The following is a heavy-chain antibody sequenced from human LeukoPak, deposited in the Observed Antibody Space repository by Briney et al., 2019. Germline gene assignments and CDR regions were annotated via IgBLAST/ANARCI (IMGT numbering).Heavy chain of an antibody. J-gene: IGHJ6*03. Sequence: GASVKVSCKASGGTFSSYAISWVRQAPGQGLEWMGGINPIFGTANYAQKFQGRVTITTDESTSTAYMELSSLRSEDTAVYYCARVGVVPAAIGGGWYYYMDVWGKGTTVTVSS. D-gene: IGHD2-2*02. CDR3: ARVGVVPAAIGGGWYYYMDV. CDR1: GGTFSSYA. CDR2: INPIFGTA. V-gene: IGHV1-69*05.